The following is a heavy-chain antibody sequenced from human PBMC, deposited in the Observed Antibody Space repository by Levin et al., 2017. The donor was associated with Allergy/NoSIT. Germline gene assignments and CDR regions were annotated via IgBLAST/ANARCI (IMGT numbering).Heavy chain of an antibody. CDR3: VARSNGMDV. D-gene: IGHD5-12*01. Sequence: GESLKISCAASEFIVSSNYMSWVRQAPGKGLDWVSVIYSGGRAYYADSVKGRFTISRDNSKNTLYLQMNSLGAEDTAVYYCVARSNGMDVWGQGTTVTVSS. J-gene: IGHJ6*02. CDR2: IYSGGRA. CDR1: EFIVSSNY. V-gene: IGHV3-66*01.